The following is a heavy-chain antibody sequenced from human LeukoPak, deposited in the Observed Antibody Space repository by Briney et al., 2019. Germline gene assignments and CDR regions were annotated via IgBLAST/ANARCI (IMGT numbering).Heavy chain of an antibody. J-gene: IGHJ4*02. CDR2: IRSDGSNT. V-gene: IGHV3-30*02. CDR1: GFTFSSYG. CDR3: ARDVAAAADY. Sequence: GGSLRLSCAASGFTFSSYGMHWVRQAPGKGLEWVAFIRSDGSNTYYADSVKGRFTISRDNSKNTLYLQMNSLRAEDTAVYYCARDVAAAADYWGQGTLVTVSS. D-gene: IGHD6-13*01.